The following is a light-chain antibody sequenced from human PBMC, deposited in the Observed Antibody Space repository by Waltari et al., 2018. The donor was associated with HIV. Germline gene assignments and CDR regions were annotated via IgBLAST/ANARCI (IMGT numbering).Light chain of an antibody. Sequence: DIVMTQSPATLSVSPGERATLSCTASQSVSTNLAWYQHKPGQAPRLLIYGASIRAIGIPASFSGSGSGTEFTLTISSLQSEDFAVYYCQQYNNWPYTFGQGTKLEIK. CDR1: QSVSTN. CDR3: QQYNNWPYT. J-gene: IGKJ2*01. CDR2: GAS. V-gene: IGKV3-15*01.